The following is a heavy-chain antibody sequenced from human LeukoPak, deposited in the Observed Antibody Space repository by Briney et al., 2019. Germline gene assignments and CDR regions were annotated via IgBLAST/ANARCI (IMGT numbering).Heavy chain of an antibody. V-gene: IGHV4-61*09. CDR3: AYDSSGYYSGAFDI. CDR1: GDSISRGSYF. J-gene: IGHJ3*02. D-gene: IGHD3-22*01. CDR2: IYTSGGT. Sequence: PSQTLSLTCTVSGDSISRGSYFWNWIRQPAGKGLEWIGHIYTSGGTNYNPSLKSRVTILVDTSKKQFSMKLTSVTAADTAMYYCAYDSSGYYSGAFDIWGQGTMVTVSS.